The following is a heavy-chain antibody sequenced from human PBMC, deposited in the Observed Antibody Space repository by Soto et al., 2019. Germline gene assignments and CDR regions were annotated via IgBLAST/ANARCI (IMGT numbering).Heavy chain of an antibody. Sequence: QVQLQQWGAGLLKPSETLSLTCAVYGGSFSGYYWSWIRQPQGKGLEWIGEINHSGSTNYNPSLKSRVTISVDTSKNQFSLKLSSVTAADTAVYYCARSSGYYSLYAFDIWGQGTMVTVSS. D-gene: IGHD3-22*01. CDR3: ARSSGYYSLYAFDI. CDR1: GGSFSGYY. CDR2: INHSGST. V-gene: IGHV4-34*01. J-gene: IGHJ3*02.